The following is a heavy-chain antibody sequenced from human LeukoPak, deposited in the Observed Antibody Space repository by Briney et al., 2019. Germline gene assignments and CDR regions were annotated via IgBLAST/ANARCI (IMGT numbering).Heavy chain of an antibody. Sequence: GGSLRLSCAASGFTFSSYSMNWVRQAPGKGLEWVSSISSSSSYIYYADSVKGRFTISRDNAKNSLYLQMNSLRAEDTAVYYCAKAGQAAAAAGAFDYWGQGTLVTVSS. CDR3: AKAGQAAAAAGAFDY. CDR2: ISSSSSYI. V-gene: IGHV3-21*04. J-gene: IGHJ4*02. CDR1: GFTFSSYS. D-gene: IGHD6-13*01.